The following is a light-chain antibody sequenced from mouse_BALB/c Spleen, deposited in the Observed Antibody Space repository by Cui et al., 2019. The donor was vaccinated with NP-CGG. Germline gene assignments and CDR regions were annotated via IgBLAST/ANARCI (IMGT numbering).Light chain of an antibody. CDR2: VPK. V-gene: IGLV1*01. CDR1: AGAVTTSNY. CDR3: ALWYSNHWL. J-gene: IGLJ1*01. Sequence: QAVVTQESALTPSPGETVTLTCRSSAGAVTTSNYANWVQEKPDHLFTVLIVVPKNRTPGVPARFSGSLFGDKPALPTPGAQTEDEAIYFCALWYSNHWLFGGGTKLTVL.